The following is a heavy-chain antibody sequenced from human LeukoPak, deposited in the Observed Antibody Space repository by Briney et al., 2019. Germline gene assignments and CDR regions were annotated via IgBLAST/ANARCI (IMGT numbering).Heavy chain of an antibody. D-gene: IGHD6-13*01. Sequence: SETLSLTCTVSGGSISSYYWSWIRQPPGKGLEWIGYIYYSGTTNYNPSLKSRVTISVDTSKNQFSLKLSSVTAADTAVYYCARGVYIAAAQYTYWGQGTLVTVSS. CDR3: ARGVYIAAAQYTY. V-gene: IGHV4-59*01. CDR1: GGSISSYY. J-gene: IGHJ4*02. CDR2: IYYSGTT.